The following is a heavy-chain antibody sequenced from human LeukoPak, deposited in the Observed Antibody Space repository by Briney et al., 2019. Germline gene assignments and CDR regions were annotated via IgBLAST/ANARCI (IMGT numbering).Heavy chain of an antibody. CDR1: GYTFTSYA. CDR2: INTNTGNP. J-gene: IGHJ6*02. D-gene: IGHD3-10*01. Sequence: ASVKVSCKASGYTFTSYAMNWVRQAPGQGLEWMGWINTNTGNPTYAQGFTGRFVFSLDTSVSTAYLQISSLKAEDTAVYYCARERLVLPITMVRGENGMDVWGQGTTVTVSS. CDR3: ARERLVLPITMVRGENGMDV. V-gene: IGHV7-4-1*02.